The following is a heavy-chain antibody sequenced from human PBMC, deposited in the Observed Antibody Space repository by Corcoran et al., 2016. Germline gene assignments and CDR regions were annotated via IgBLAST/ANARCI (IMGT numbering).Heavy chain of an antibody. D-gene: IGHD6-19*01. Sequence: EVQLVESGGDLVQPGGSLRLSCAASGFTFSSYSMNWVRQAPGKGLEWVSYISSTSSTIYYADSVKGRITISKDNAKNSLYRQMNSLRDEETAVYYCARLGAVADSYYYYGMDVWGQGTTVTVSS. CDR2: ISSTSSTI. V-gene: IGHV3-48*02. CDR3: ARLGAVADSYYYYGMDV. J-gene: IGHJ6*02. CDR1: GFTFSSYS.